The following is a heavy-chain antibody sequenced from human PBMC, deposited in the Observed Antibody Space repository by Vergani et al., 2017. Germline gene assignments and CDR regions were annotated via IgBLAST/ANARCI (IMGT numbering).Heavy chain of an antibody. D-gene: IGHD1-26*01. Sequence: QVQLQESGPGLVKPSQTLSLTCTVSGGSISSGSYYWSWIRQPAGKGLEWIGRIYTSGSTNYNPSLKSRVTISVDTSKNQFSLKLSSVTAADTAVYYCARGSGSYYVLDXFDPWGQGTLVTVSS. J-gene: IGHJ5*02. CDR3: ARGSGSYYVLDXFDP. V-gene: IGHV4-61*02. CDR2: IYTSGST. CDR1: GGSISSGSYY.